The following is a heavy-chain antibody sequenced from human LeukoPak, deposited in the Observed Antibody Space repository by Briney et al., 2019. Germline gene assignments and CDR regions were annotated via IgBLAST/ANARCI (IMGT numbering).Heavy chain of an antibody. D-gene: IGHD5-12*01. CDR1: GFTFSAYG. CDR3: ARLTLSANDWCYDY. Sequence: GGSLRLSCAASGFTFSAYGMPWVRQAPGKGLEWVASIEEDGSEKYYVDSVKGRFTISRDNAKNSLYLQMNSLRAEDTAVYYCARLTLSANDWCYDYWGQGTLVTVSS. J-gene: IGHJ4*02. V-gene: IGHV3-7*01. CDR2: IEEDGSEK.